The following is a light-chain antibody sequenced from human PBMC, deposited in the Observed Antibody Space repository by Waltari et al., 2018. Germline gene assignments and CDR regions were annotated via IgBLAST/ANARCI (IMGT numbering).Light chain of an antibody. J-gene: IGLJ1*01. CDR1: SRDVGASQY. Sequence: QSALTQPRPVSGPPGQSVTISCTGTSRDVGASQYVSWFQQLPGNAPKLLIYDVTERPPGLPDRFSGSKSAHTASLTISGRQAEDEADYYCCSYVDTYTYVFGPGARVIVL. CDR3: CSYVDTYTYV. CDR2: DVT. V-gene: IGLV2-11*01.